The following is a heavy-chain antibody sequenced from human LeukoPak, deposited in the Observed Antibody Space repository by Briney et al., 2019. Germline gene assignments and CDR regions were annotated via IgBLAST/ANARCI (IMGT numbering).Heavy chain of an antibody. CDR3: AREYSSSYGIPYYFDY. Sequence: ASVKVSCKASGYTFTSYGISWVRQAPGHGLERMGWISAYNGNTNYAQKLQGRVTMTTDTSTSTAYMELRSLRSDDTAVYYCAREYSSSYGIPYYFDYWGQGTLVTVSS. J-gene: IGHJ4*02. CDR1: GYTFTSYG. V-gene: IGHV1-18*01. CDR2: ISAYNGNT. D-gene: IGHD6-6*01.